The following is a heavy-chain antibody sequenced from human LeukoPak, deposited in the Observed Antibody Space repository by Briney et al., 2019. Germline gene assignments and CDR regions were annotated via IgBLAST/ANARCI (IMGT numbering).Heavy chain of an antibody. J-gene: IGHJ5*02. CDR3: ARGVGVYSSGWYGVFDT. CDR2: IYYSGST. V-gene: IGHV4-59*08. CDR1: GGSISSYY. Sequence: SETLSLTCTVSGGSISSYYWSWIRQPPGEGLEWIGYIYYSGSTNYNPSLKSRVTISVDTSKNQFSLKLSSVTAADTAVYYFARGVGVYSSGWYGVFDTWGQGTLVTVSS. D-gene: IGHD6-19*01.